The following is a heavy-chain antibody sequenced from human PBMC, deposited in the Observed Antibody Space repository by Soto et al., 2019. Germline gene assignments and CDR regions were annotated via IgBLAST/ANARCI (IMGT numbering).Heavy chain of an antibody. Sequence: QVQPQESGPGLVKPSQTLSLTCTVSGGSINSDDSYWSWLRQPPGRGLEWIGYIYDSETTYYNPSLKSRVTISVATSKNQFSLKLNSVTAADTAVYYCARDRQSEIVAMLASNGMDVWGQGTTVIVSS. CDR2: IYDSETT. J-gene: IGHJ6*02. D-gene: IGHD5-12*01. CDR3: ARDRQSEIVAMLASNGMDV. CDR1: GGSINSDDSY. V-gene: IGHV4-30-4*01.